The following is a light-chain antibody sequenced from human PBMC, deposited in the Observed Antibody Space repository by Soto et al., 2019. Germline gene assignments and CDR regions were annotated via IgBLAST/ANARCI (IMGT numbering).Light chain of an antibody. Sequence: QSALTQPRSVSGSPGQSVTISCTGTSSDVGGYNYVSWYQQHPGKAPKFMIYDVSKRPSGVPDRSSGSKSGNTASLTISGLQAEDEADYYCSSYAGSKTLVFGGGTQLTVL. V-gene: IGLV2-11*01. CDR1: SSDVGGYNY. J-gene: IGLJ2*01. CDR3: SSYAGSKTLV. CDR2: DVS.